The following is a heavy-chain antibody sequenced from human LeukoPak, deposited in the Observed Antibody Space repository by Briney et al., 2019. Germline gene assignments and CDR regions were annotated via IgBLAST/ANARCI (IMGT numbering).Heavy chain of an antibody. Sequence: ASVKVSCKASGYTFTDYYMHWVRQAPGQGLEWMGWINPNSGATNYAQNFQGRVTMTRETSLSTAYMELSRLRSDDTAVYYCAGGGHYCSGGTCYSWGAFDIWGQGTMVTVSS. V-gene: IGHV1-2*02. CDR3: AGGGHYCSGGTCYSWGAFDI. J-gene: IGHJ3*02. CDR1: GYTFTDYY. D-gene: IGHD2-15*01. CDR2: INPNSGAT.